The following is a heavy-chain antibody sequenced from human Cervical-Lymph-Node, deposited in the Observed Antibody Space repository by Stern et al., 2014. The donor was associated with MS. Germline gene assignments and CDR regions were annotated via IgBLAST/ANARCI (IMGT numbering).Heavy chain of an antibody. D-gene: IGHD3-9*01. CDR3: ARGNYDVLTDNGGHGFDI. CDR2: IYSSGST. V-gene: IGHV4-61*02. CDR1: GGSISSGNYY. J-gene: IGHJ3*02. Sequence: VQLVESGPGLVKPSQTLSLTCTVSGGSISSGNYYWSWIRQPAGEGLEWIGRIYSSGSTQYNPPLKSRVTISAATSTNPFPLWMSSVTAADTAVYYCARGNYDVLTDNGGHGFDIWGQGTMVTVSS.